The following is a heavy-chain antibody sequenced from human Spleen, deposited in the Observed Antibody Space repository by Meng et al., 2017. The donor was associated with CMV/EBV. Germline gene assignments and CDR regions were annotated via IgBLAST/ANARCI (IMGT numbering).Heavy chain of an antibody. V-gene: IGHV3-48*03. CDR1: GFTFSFYE. Sequence: GESLKISCAASGFTFSFYEMNWVRQAPGKGLEWVSYISSSGDTKYYADSVKGRFTISRDNSKNTLYLQMNSLRADDTAVYYCAKGSGWDKLGFDPWGQGTLVTVSS. CDR3: AKGSGWDKLGFDP. D-gene: IGHD6-19*01. J-gene: IGHJ5*02. CDR2: ISSSGDTK.